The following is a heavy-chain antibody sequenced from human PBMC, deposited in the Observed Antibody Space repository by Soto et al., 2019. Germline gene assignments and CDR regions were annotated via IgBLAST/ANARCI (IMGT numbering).Heavy chain of an antibody. CDR2: IDIAGDT. V-gene: IGHV3-13*01. J-gene: IGHJ2*01. CDR1: GFIFSNYD. D-gene: IGHD5-12*01. Sequence: SLRLSCAASGFIFSNYDMHWVRQETGKGLEWVSAIDIAGDTYYPDSVKGRFTISRETARNSLYLQMNSLRAGDTAAYYCARSARWLQSRYFDLWGRGTLVTVSS. CDR3: ARSARWLQSRYFDL.